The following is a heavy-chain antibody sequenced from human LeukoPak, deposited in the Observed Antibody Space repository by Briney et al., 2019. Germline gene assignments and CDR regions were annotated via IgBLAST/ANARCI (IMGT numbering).Heavy chain of an antibody. CDR1: GGSISSYY. J-gene: IGHJ5*02. CDR2: IYYSGST. CDR3: ARDLSLGGWFDP. V-gene: IGHV4-59*01. D-gene: IGHD4-23*01. Sequence: SETLSLTCTVSGGSISSYYWSWIRQPPGKGLGWIGYIYYSGSTNYNPSLKSRVTISVDTSKNQFSLKLSSVTAADTAVYYCARDLSLGGWFDPWGQGTLVTVSS.